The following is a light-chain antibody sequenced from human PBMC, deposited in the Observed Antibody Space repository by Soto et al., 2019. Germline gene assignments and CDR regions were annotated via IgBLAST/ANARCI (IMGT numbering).Light chain of an antibody. J-gene: IGKJ3*01. CDR2: AAS. CDR1: KSVTVNS. Sequence: DILLTQSPSTLSLSPGEGVTLSCRASKSVTVNSLAWYQQKPGQAPRLLIYAASTRAAAVPDRFTGSGSGTDFALTISRLEPEDFGVYYCQQYGDSPLTSGRGTKVDIK. V-gene: IGKV3-20*01. CDR3: QQYGDSPLT.